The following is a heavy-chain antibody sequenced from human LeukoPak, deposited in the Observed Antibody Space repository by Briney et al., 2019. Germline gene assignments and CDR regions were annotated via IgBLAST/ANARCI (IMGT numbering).Heavy chain of an antibody. CDR2: ISNLGPTI. CDR3: TKEPYGSGRTNLFDY. D-gene: IGHD3-10*01. V-gene: IGHV3-48*03. Sequence: GGSLRLSCAASGLHFSIYEMHWVRLAPGKIVEGCSYISNLGPTIYYADSVRGRFTSARDNAKTSLYLHMDSLRAEDTALYYCTKEPYGSGRTNLFDYWGQGTLLTVS. J-gene: IGHJ4*02. CDR1: GLHFSIYE.